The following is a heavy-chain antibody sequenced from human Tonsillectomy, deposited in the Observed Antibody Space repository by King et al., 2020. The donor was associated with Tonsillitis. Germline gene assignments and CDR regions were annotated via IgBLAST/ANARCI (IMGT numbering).Heavy chain of an antibody. Sequence: QLQESGPGLVKPSQTLSLTCSVSVGSISSGGYYWSWIRQHPGKGLEWIGYIYYSGGTYSNPSLTSRVTMSVDTSKNQFSLSLTSVTAADTAVYFCASYHCSGTTCYWGYWGQGTLVTVSS. V-gene: IGHV4-31*03. CDR1: VGSISSGGYY. D-gene: IGHD2-2*01. CDR2: IYYSGGT. J-gene: IGHJ4*02. CDR3: ASYHCSGTTCYWGY.